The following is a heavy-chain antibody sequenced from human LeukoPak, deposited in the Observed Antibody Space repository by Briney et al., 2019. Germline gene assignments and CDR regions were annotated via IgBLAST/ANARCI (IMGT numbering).Heavy chain of an antibody. Sequence: SETLSLTCAVYGGSFSGYYWSWIRQPPGKGLGWIGEINHSGSTNYNPSLKSRVTISVDTSKNQFSLKLSSVTAADTAVYYCARDGAVGIAAAGTRGFDYWGQGTLVTVSS. CDR2: INHSGST. CDR1: GGSFSGYY. CDR3: ARDGAVGIAAAGTRGFDY. J-gene: IGHJ4*02. D-gene: IGHD6-13*01. V-gene: IGHV4-34*01.